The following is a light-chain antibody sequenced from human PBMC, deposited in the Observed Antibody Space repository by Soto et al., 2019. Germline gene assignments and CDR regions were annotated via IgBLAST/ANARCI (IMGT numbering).Light chain of an antibody. CDR2: SAS. Sequence: EIVLTQSPGTLSLSPGERATLSCRASESISSTFLAWYQQKPGQAPRLLIHSASSRATGIPDRFSGSGSGTDFTLSISRLEPEDFAVYYCQQYRRSPRTFGQGTKVDIK. CDR1: ESISSTF. J-gene: IGKJ1*01. V-gene: IGKV3-20*01. CDR3: QQYRRSPRT.